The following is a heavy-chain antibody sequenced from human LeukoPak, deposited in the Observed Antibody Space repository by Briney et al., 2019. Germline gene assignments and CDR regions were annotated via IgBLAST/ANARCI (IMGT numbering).Heavy chain of an antibody. D-gene: IGHD3-3*01. V-gene: IGHV4-31*03. CDR2: ISYSGST. J-gene: IGHJ5*02. CDR3: ARLYYDFWSGNYQSENWLDP. CDR1: GGSISSGGYY. Sequence: PSQTLSLTCTVSGGSISSGGYYWSWIRQHPGKGLEWIGCISYSGSTYYNPSLESRVTISIDTSKNQFSLKLTSVTAADTAVYYCARLYYDFWSGNYQSENWLDPWGQGTLVTVSS.